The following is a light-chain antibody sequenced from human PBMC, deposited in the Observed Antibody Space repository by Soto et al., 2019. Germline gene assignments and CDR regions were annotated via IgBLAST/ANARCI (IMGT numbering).Light chain of an antibody. CDR3: QQYDSWPL. Sequence: EIVMTQSPATLSVSPGERVTLSCRASQSVSVNLAWYQQKPGQAPRLLIYGTYTRAAGIPARFSGTVSGTEFTLTISSLQSEDFAVYYCQQYDSWPLFGQGTRLEIK. CDR1: QSVSVN. CDR2: GTY. J-gene: IGKJ5*01. V-gene: IGKV3-15*01.